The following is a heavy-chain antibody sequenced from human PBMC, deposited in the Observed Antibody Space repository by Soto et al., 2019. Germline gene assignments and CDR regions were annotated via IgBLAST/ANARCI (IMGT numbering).Heavy chain of an antibody. CDR3: ARASSPEDDYYGSGSYYTDY. D-gene: IGHD3-10*01. J-gene: IGHJ4*02. V-gene: IGHV3-74*01. Sequence: QPGGSLRLSCAASGFTFSSYWMHWVRQAPGKGLVWVSRINSDGSSYIYYADSVKGRFTISRDNAKNSLYLQMNSLRAEDTAVYYCARASSPEDDYYGSGSYYTDYWGQGTLVTVSS. CDR1: GFTFSSYW. CDR2: INSDGSSYI.